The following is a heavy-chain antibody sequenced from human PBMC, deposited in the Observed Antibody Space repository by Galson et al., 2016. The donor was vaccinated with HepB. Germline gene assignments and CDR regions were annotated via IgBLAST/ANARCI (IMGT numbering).Heavy chain of an antibody. CDR1: GGSVSSGTYS. V-gene: IGHV4-61*01. CDR3: ARDEGEELERRAHQYYGMDV. J-gene: IGHJ6*02. Sequence: ETLSLTCTVSGGSVSSGTYSWSWIRQPPGKGLEWIGYISHIGSTAYNPSLKSRVTISLDTAKNQFSLKLSSVTAADTAVYYCARDEGEELERRAHQYYGMDVWGQGTTVTVSS. CDR2: ISHIGST. D-gene: IGHD1-1*01.